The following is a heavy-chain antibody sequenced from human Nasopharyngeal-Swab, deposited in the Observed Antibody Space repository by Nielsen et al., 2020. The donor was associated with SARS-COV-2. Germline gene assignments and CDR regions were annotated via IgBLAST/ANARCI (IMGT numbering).Heavy chain of an antibody. CDR2: TNHSGST. Sequence: WIRQPPGTGLEWIGETNHSGSTNYNPSLKSRVTISVDTSKNQFSLKLSSVTAADTAVYYCARVTWEGSYYYYYMDVWGKGTTVTVSS. V-gene: IGHV4-34*01. D-gene: IGHD1-26*01. CDR3: ARVTWEGSYYYYYMDV. J-gene: IGHJ6*03.